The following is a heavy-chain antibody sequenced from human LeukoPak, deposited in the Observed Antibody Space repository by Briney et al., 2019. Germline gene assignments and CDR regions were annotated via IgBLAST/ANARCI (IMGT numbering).Heavy chain of an antibody. Sequence: ETLSLTCTVSGGSISSGGYYWSWVRQAPGKGLEWVSVISSSGGSTYYADSVKGRFTISRDNSKNTLYLQMNSLRAEDTAVYYCRFLEPTRLDYWGQGTLVTVSS. V-gene: IGHV3-23*01. D-gene: IGHD3-3*01. CDR1: GGSISSGGYY. CDR3: RFLEPTRLDY. CDR2: ISSSGGST. J-gene: IGHJ4*02.